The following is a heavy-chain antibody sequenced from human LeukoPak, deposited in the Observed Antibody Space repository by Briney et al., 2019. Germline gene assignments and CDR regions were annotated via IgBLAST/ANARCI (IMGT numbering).Heavy chain of an antibody. D-gene: IGHD2-2*01. J-gene: IGHJ3*02. Sequence: GGSLRLSCAASGFTFSDYYMSWIRQAPGKGLEWVSYISSSSSYTNYADSVKGRFTISRDNAKNSLYLQMNSLRAEDTAVYYCAREDQGRDAFDIWGQGTMVTVSS. V-gene: IGHV3-11*06. CDR3: AREDQGRDAFDI. CDR2: ISSSSSYT. CDR1: GFTFSDYY.